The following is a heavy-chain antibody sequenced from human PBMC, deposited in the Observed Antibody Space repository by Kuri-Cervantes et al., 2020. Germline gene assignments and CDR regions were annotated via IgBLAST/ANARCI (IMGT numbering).Heavy chain of an antibody. V-gene: IGHV4-34*01. D-gene: IGHD3-10*01. CDR1: GGSFSGYY. Sequence: ESLKISCAVYGGSFSGYYWSWIRQPPGKGLEWIGEINHSGSTNYNPSLKSRVTISVDTSKNQFSLKLSSVTAADTAVYYCARRVLKRITMVRNTNWFDPWGQGTLVTVSS. J-gene: IGHJ5*02. CDR3: ARRVLKRITMVRNTNWFDP. CDR2: INHSGST.